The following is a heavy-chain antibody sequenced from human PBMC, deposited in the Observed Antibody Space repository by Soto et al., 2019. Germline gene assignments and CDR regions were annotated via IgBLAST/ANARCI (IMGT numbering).Heavy chain of an antibody. Sequence: QVQLVQSGAEVKKPGSSVKVSCKASGGTFSSYAISWVRQAPGQGLEWMGGIIPIFGTANYAQKFQGRVTITADESTSTADMELSSLRSEDTAVYYCARDPGDYDYVWGSSRHPTPYGMDVWGQGTTVTVSS. CDR1: GGTFSSYA. J-gene: IGHJ6*02. V-gene: IGHV1-69*01. D-gene: IGHD3-16*02. CDR2: IIPIFGTA. CDR3: ARDPGDYDYVWGSSRHPTPYGMDV.